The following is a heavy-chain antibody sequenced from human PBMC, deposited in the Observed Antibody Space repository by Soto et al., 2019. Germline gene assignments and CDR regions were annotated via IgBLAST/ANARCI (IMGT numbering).Heavy chain of an antibody. CDR2: TYYRSKWYN. CDR3: ARVIPGTNSGMAV. V-gene: IGHV6-1*01. J-gene: IGHJ6*02. Sequence: QCRTVTGRMSGDSGAKNSAAWDWIRKSPSRGLEWLGRTYYRSKWYNEYAVSVKSRININPDTSKNQFSLQLNSVTPEDTAVYYCARVIPGTNSGMAVWGQGTTVPGSS. CDR1: GDSGAKNSAA. D-gene: IGHD1-20*01.